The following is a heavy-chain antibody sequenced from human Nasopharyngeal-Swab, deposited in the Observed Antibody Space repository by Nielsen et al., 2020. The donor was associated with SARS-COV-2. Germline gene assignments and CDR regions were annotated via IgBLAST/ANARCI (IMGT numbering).Heavy chain of an antibody. D-gene: IGHD3-22*01. Sequence: GGSLRLSCAASGFSFSDYYMSWLRQAPGKGLEWISYISSGGTTKYYADSVKGRFAISRDNARRSLFLQMNSLRAEDTALYYCARRAYYYDSRGFYEDYWGQGTLVTVPQ. V-gene: IGHV3-11*04. CDR1: GFSFSDYY. CDR3: ARRAYYYDSRGFYEDY. J-gene: IGHJ4*02. CDR2: ISSGGTTK.